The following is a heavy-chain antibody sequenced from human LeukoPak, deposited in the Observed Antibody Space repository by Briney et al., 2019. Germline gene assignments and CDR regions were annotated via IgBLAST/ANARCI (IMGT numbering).Heavy chain of an antibody. V-gene: IGHV3-23*01. Sequence: GGSLRLSCATSGFTFSSYAMSWVRQAPGKGLEWVSGIGASGGSTYYAGSVKGRFTISRDNSKNTLYLQMNSLRTEDTAVYYCAKAEGYDILTGLDYWGQGTLVTVSS. CDR1: GFTFSSYA. D-gene: IGHD3-9*01. CDR3: AKAEGYDILTGLDY. CDR2: IGASGGST. J-gene: IGHJ4*02.